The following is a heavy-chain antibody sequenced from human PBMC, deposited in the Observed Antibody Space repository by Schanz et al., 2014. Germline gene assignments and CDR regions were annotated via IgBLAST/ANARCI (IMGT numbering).Heavy chain of an antibody. CDR3: AKGRFGELSAFDI. V-gene: IGHV3-48*01. CDR2: VSRSTPDI. D-gene: IGHD3-10*01. CDR1: GFTFSTHV. J-gene: IGHJ3*02. Sequence: EVQLVESGGGLVQPGGSLRLSCAAFGFTFSTHVMSWVRQAPGKGLEWVSYVSRSTPDIYYADSVKGRFTMSRDNAKNSVFLQMNSLRAEDTAVYYCAKGRFGELSAFDIWGQGTMVTVSS.